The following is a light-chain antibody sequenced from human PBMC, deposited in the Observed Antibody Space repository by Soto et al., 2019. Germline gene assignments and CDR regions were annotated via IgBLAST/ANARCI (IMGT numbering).Light chain of an antibody. J-gene: IGKJ5*01. Sequence: EIVMTQSPATLSVSPGERATLSCRVSQSVSGNFLAWYQQKPGQAPRVVIYGASTRAAGIPDRFSGSGSGTDFTLTITRLEPEDSAVYFCQQYTGPPTTFGQGTRLEIK. CDR3: QQYTGPPTT. CDR2: GAS. CDR1: QSVSGNF. V-gene: IGKV3-20*01.